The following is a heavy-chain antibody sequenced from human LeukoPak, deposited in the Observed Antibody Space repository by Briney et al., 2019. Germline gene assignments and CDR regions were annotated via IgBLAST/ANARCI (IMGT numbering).Heavy chain of an antibody. D-gene: IGHD3-16*02. J-gene: IGHJ4*02. Sequence: ASVKVSCKASGGTFSSYAISWVRQAPGQGLEWMGGIIPIFGTANYAQKFQGRVTITADESTSTAYMELSSLRSEDTAVYYCARNHYDYVWGSYRYGYYFDYWGQGTLVTASS. CDR2: IIPIFGTA. CDR1: GGTFSSYA. V-gene: IGHV1-69*01. CDR3: ARNHYDYVWGSYRYGYYFDY.